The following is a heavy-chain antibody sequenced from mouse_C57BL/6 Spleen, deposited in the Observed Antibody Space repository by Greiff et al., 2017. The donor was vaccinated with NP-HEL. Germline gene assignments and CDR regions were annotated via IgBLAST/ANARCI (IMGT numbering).Heavy chain of an antibody. J-gene: IGHJ4*01. Sequence: VQLQQSGPELVKPGASVKISCKASGYSFTGYYMNWVKQSPEKSLEWIGEINPSTGGTTYNQKFKAKATLTVDKSSSTAYMQLKSLTSEDSAVYYCARDYYGFYYYAMDYWGQGTSVTVSS. V-gene: IGHV1-42*01. CDR3: ARDYYGFYYYAMDY. D-gene: IGHD1-1*01. CDR1: GYSFTGYY. CDR2: INPSTGGT.